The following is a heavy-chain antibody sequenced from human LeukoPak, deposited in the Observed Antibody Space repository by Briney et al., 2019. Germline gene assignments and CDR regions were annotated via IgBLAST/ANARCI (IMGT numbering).Heavy chain of an antibody. J-gene: IGHJ3*02. D-gene: IGHD6-19*01. CDR2: INPNSGGT. CDR3: ARGRGRVAGTVKINDAFDI. V-gene: IGHV1-2*02. CDR1: GYTFTGYY. Sequence: ASVKVSFKASGYTFTGYYMHWVRQAPGQGLEWMGWINPNSGGTNYAQKFQGRVTMTRDTSISTAYMELSRLRSDDTAVYYCARGRGRVAGTVKINDAFDIWGQGTMVTVSS.